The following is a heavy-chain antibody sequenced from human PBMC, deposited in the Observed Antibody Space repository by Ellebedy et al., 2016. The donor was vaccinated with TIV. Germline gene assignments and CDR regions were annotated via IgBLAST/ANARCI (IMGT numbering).Heavy chain of an antibody. CDR1: GFSFSSYG. V-gene: IGHV3-30*18. CDR3: AKDGIHYYGSGSFIDH. CDR2: ISHDGMNK. Sequence: GESLKISXATSGFSFSSYGMHWVRQAPGKGLEWVASISHDGMNKFYADSVKGRFTISRDNSKSTFYLQTSSLRAEDTAVYYCAKDGIHYYGSGSFIDHWGQGALVTVST. D-gene: IGHD3-10*01. J-gene: IGHJ4*02.